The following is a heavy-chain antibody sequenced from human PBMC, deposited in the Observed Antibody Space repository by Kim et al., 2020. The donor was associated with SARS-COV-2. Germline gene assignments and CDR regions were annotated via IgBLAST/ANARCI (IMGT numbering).Heavy chain of an antibody. D-gene: IGHD3-10*01. CDR1: GCTFSSYA. Sequence: SVKVSCKASGCTFSSYAISWVRQAPGQGLEWMGGIIPIFGTANNAQKFQGRVTITADESTSTAYMELRSLRSEDTAVYYCATFGGLLYLVSEIDYWGQGTLDSVSS. V-gene: IGHV1-69*13. J-gene: IGHJ4*02. CDR3: ATFGGLLYLVSEIDY. CDR2: IIPIFGTA.